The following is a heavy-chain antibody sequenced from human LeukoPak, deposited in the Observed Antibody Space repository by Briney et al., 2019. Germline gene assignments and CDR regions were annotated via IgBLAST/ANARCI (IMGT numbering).Heavy chain of an antibody. CDR3: AKEIQPTRGYYYGMDV. CDR2: ISWDGGST. V-gene: IGHV3-43*01. Sequence: GSLRLSCAASGFTFDDYTMHWVRQAPGKGLEWVSLISWDGGSTYYADSVKGRFTISRDNSKNSLYLQMNSLRTEDTALYYCAKEIQPTRGYYYGMDVWGQGTTVTVSS. J-gene: IGHJ6*02. CDR1: GFTFDDYT. D-gene: IGHD5-18*01.